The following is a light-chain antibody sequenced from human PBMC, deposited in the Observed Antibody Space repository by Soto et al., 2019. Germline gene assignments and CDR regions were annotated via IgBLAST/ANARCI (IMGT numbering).Light chain of an antibody. V-gene: IGLV2-14*01. J-gene: IGLJ1*01. CDR2: EVS. CDR1: SSDVGDYKY. Sequence: QSALTQPASVSGSPGQSITISCTGTSSDVGDYKYVSWYQKHPGKAPKDLIYEVSNWPSGVSNRFSGSKSGNTASLSISGLQAEAEADYYCSSYTTSNTLVFGPGTKVTVL. CDR3: SSYTTSNTLV.